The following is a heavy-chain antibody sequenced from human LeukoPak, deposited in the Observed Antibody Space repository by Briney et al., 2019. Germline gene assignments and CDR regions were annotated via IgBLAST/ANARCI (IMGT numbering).Heavy chain of an antibody. D-gene: IGHD5-12*01. Sequence: PETLSLTCTVSNGSVGSNFWTYMRQPAGQGLEWIGRIHTSGITNYNPSLKSRVTMSVDTSKNQFSLELSSVTAADTAVYYCAREETTRSLRAFDCWGQGTLVTVSS. V-gene: IGHV4-4*07. CDR1: NGSVGSNF. CDR2: IHTSGIT. CDR3: AREETTRSLRAFDC. J-gene: IGHJ4*02.